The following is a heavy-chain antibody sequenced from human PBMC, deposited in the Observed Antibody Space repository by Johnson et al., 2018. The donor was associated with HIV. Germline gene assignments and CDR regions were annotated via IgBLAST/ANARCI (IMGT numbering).Heavy chain of an antibody. CDR2: IYSGGST. V-gene: IGHV3-66*01. Sequence: VQLVESGGDLVQPGGSLRLSCGASGFSVSNTYMNWVRQAPGKGLEWVSVIYSGGSTYYADSVRGRFTISRDNSKNTLYLQMSSLRAEDTAMYYCARDGESQPLPLGDAFDVWGQGTMVTVSS. J-gene: IGHJ3*01. CDR1: GFSVSNTY. CDR3: ARDGESQPLPLGDAFDV. D-gene: IGHD6-13*01.